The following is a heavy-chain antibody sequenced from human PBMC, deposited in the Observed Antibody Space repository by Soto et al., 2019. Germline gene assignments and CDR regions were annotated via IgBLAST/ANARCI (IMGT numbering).Heavy chain of an antibody. CDR2: MYPSGGT. V-gene: IGHV4-4*02. D-gene: IGHD2-8*01. J-gene: IGHJ5*02. CDR1: GVSISSSPW. Sequence: QVQLQESGPGLVAPSGTLPVTCAVYGVSISSSPWWTWLRQAPGKGLEWIGEMYPSGGTTSNPSLQNRVTISVDNTQNHLSLTLTSVTAADTAVYYCARCLHCSNGGRFDPWGQGALVTVSS. CDR3: ARCLHCSNGGRFDP.